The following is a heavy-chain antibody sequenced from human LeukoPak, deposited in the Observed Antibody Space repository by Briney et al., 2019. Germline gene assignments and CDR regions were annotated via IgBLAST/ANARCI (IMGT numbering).Heavy chain of an antibody. CDR2: ISSSSSYI. Sequence: TGGSLRLSCAASGFTFSSYSMNWVRQAPGKGLEWVSSISSSSSYIYYADSVKGRFTISRDNAKNSLYLQMNSLRAEDMALYYCAKDLYYYDSSGYHGPFDYWGQGTLVTVSS. J-gene: IGHJ4*02. V-gene: IGHV3-21*04. D-gene: IGHD3-22*01. CDR3: AKDLYYYDSSGYHGPFDY. CDR1: GFTFSSYS.